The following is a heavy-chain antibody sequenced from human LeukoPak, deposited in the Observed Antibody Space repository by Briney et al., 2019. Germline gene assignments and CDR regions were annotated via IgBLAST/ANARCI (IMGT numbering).Heavy chain of an antibody. D-gene: IGHD3-22*01. CDR2: ISSSGSTI. CDR1: GFTFSDYY. J-gene: IGHJ2*01. Sequence: GGSLRLSCAASGFTFSDYYMSWIRQAPGKGLEWVSYISSSGSTIYYADSVKGRFTISRDNSKNTLYLQMNSLRAEDTAVYYCASLYDSSGSIYWYFDLWGRGTLVTVSS. CDR3: ASLYDSSGSIYWYFDL. V-gene: IGHV3-11*04.